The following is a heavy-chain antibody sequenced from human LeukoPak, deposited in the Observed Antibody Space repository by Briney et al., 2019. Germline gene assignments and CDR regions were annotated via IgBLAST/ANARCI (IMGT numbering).Heavy chain of an antibody. Sequence: ASVKVSCKASGYTFTSYYMHWVRQAPGQGLEWMGIINPSGGSTSYAQKFQGRVTMTRDTSTSTAYMELSSLRSEDTAVYYCARGPFHYYDSSGYYHNDAFDIWGQGTMVTVSS. CDR2: INPSGGST. V-gene: IGHV1-46*01. D-gene: IGHD3-22*01. J-gene: IGHJ3*02. CDR1: GYTFTSYY. CDR3: ARGPFHYYDSSGYYHNDAFDI.